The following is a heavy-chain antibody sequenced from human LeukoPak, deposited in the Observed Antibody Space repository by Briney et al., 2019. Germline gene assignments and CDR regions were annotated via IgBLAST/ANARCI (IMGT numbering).Heavy chain of an antibody. CDR1: GYTFTSYG. J-gene: IGHJ6*04. V-gene: IGHV1-18*01. Sequence: ASVKVSCKASGYTFTSYGISWVRQAPGQGLEWMGWISAYNGNTNYAQKLQGRVTMTEDTSTDTAYMELSSLRSEDTAVYYCATDAPGIAVAGTGMDVWGKGTTVTVSS. CDR2: ISAYNGNT. CDR3: ATDAPGIAVAGTGMDV. D-gene: IGHD6-19*01.